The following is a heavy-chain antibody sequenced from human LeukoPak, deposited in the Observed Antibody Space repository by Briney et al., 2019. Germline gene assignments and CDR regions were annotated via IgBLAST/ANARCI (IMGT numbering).Heavy chain of an antibody. Sequence: SVKVSCKASGYTFTSYGISWVRQAPGQGLEWMGGIIPIFGTANYAQKFQGRVTITADKSTSTAYMELSSLRSEDTAVYYCASGYYDSSGYYESVAFDIWGQGTMVTVSS. D-gene: IGHD3-22*01. J-gene: IGHJ3*02. CDR3: ASGYYDSSGYYESVAFDI. V-gene: IGHV1-69*06. CDR2: IIPIFGTA. CDR1: GYTFTSYG.